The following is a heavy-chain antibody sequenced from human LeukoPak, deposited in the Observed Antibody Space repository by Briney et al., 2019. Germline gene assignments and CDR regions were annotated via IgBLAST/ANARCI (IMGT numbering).Heavy chain of an antibody. CDR2: IYYTGST. D-gene: IGHD6-13*01. CDR3: ARGLPGSSWHVDY. V-gene: IGHV4-59*01. CDR1: GDSISSYY. J-gene: IGHJ4*02. Sequence: SETLSLTCTVSGDSISSYYWSWIRQPPEKGLEWIGYIYYTGSTNYNPSLKSRVTISLDTSKTQFSLKMNSVTAADTAIYYCARGLPGSSWHVDYWGRGTLVTVSS.